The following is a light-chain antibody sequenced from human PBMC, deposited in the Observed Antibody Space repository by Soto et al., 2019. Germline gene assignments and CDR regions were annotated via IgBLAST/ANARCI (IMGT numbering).Light chain of an antibody. CDR2: GAS. V-gene: IGKV3-15*01. Sequence: EIVMTQSPATPSLSPGERATLSCRASQSVSSNLAWYQQKPGQAPRLLIYGASTRATGIPDRFSGSGSGTEFTLTISSLQSEDLAVYYCQQYNNWPWTCGQGTKVEI. CDR1: QSVSSN. J-gene: IGKJ1*01. CDR3: QQYNNWPWT.